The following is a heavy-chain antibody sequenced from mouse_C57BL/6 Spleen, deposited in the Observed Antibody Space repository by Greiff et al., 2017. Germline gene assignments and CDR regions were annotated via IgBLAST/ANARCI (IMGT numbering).Heavy chain of an antibody. V-gene: IGHV1-80*01. CDR1: GYAFSSYW. J-gene: IGHJ1*03. CDR2: IYPGDGDT. Sequence: QVQLQQSGAELVKPGASVKISCKASGYAFSSYWMNWVKQRPGKGLEWIGQIYPGDGDTNYNGKFKGKATLTADKSSSTAYMQLSSLTSEDSAVYVCARSITTVLGYWYFAVWGTGTTVTVSS. CDR3: ARSITTVLGYWYFAV. D-gene: IGHD1-1*01.